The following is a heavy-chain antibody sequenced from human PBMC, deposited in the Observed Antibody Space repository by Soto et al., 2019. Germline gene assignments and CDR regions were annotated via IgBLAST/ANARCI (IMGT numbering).Heavy chain of an antibody. CDR3: TIATVVVAEYYFDF. Sequence: EVQLVESGGGLVQPGGSLKLSCAGSGFTFSGFAVHWVRQASGKGLEWVGRIRSKTNSYSTAYAASVKGRFTISRDDSKNVAYLQMNSLKTEDTAVYYCTIATVVVAEYYFDFWGQGTLVTASS. V-gene: IGHV3-73*01. CDR1: GFTFSGFA. J-gene: IGHJ4*02. D-gene: IGHD2-21*02. CDR2: IRSKTNSYST.